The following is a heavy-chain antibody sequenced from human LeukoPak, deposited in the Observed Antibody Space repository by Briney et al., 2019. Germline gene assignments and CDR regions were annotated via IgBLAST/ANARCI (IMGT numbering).Heavy chain of an antibody. CDR3: VKDRWVDH. J-gene: IGHJ4*02. D-gene: IGHD6-13*01. Sequence: GGSLRLSCSASGFIFSPYAMHWVRQAPGKGLEYVSSISSEGKTTYYADSVKGRFTISRDNSKNTLYLQMSSLRPEDTVVYYCVKDRWVDHWGQGTLVTVSS. V-gene: IGHV3-64D*06. CDR2: ISSEGKTT. CDR1: GFIFSPYA.